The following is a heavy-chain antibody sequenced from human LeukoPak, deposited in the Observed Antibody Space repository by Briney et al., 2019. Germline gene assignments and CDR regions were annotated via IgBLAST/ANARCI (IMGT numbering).Heavy chain of an antibody. J-gene: IGHJ3*02. CDR1: GGTFSSYA. CDR2: INPNSGGA. CDR3: ARTQLGRAFDI. V-gene: IGHV1-2*02. D-gene: IGHD7-27*01. Sequence: ASVKVSCKASGGTFSSYAISWVRQAPGQGLEWMGWINPNSGGADSAQKFQGRVTMTRDTSINTAYMDLRSLTSDDTAVYYCARTQLGRAFDIWGQGTMVSVSS.